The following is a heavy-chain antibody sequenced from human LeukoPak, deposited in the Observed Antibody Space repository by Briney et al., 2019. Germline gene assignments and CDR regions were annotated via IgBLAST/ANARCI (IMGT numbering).Heavy chain of an antibody. CDR2: IYYSGST. J-gene: IGHJ4*02. V-gene: IGHV4-39*07. CDR3: ARAIEVGAMTPFDY. CDR1: GPSISSSSYY. Sequence: SETLSLTCTVSGPSISSSSYYWGWIRQPPGKGLEWIGSIYYSGSTYSNPSLKSRVTISVDTSKNQFSLKLSSVTAADTAVYYCARAIEVGAMTPFDYWGQGTLVTVSS. D-gene: IGHD1-26*01.